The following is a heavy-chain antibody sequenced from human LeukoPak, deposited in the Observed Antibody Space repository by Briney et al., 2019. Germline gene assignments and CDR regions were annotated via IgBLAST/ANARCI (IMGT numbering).Heavy chain of an antibody. CDR3: AREYIVVVVAATTYFDY. D-gene: IGHD2-15*01. V-gene: IGHV4-59*01. CDR2: IYYSGST. CDR1: GGSISSYY. J-gene: IGHJ4*02. Sequence: SETLSLTCTVSGGSISSYYWSWIRQPPGKGLEWIGYIYYSGSTNYNPSLKSRVTISVDTSKNQFSLKLSSVTAADTAVYYCAREYIVVVVAATTYFDYWGQGTLVTVSS.